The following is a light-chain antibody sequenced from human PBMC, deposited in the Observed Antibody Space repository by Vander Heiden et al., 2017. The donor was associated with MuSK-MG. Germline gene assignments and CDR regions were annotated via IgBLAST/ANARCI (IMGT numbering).Light chain of an antibody. Sequence: QSALTQPVSVSGSPGQSITISCTGTSSDVGGYNYVSWYQHHPGKAPKLMIYDVSNRPSGVSNRFSGSKSGNTASLTVSGLQAEDEADYYCSSYTRSDTLIFGGGTKLTVL. J-gene: IGLJ2*01. V-gene: IGLV2-14*03. CDR2: DVS. CDR3: SSYTRSDTLI. CDR1: SSDVGGYNY.